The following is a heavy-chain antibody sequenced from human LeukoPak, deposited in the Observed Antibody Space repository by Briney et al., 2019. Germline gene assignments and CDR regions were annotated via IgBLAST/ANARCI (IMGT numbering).Heavy chain of an antibody. Sequence: GGSLRLSCAASGFTFSSYAMTWVRQPPGKGLEWVSTISGSGGRTYYADSVKGRFTISRDNSKNTLYLQMNSLRAEDTAVYYCAKDYDGYSSSWYERYCYYMDVWGKGTTVTVSS. CDR1: GFTFSSYA. D-gene: IGHD6-13*01. J-gene: IGHJ6*03. CDR2: ISGSGGRT. CDR3: AKDYDGYSSSWYERYCYYMDV. V-gene: IGHV3-23*01.